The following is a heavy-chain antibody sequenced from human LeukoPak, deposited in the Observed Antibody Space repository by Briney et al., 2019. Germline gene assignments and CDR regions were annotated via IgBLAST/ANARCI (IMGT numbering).Heavy chain of an antibody. V-gene: IGHV3-21*01. CDR1: GFTFSSYS. D-gene: IGHD2/OR15-2a*01. Sequence: PGGSLGLSCAASGFTFSSYSMNWVRQAPGKGLEWVSSISSSSSYIYHADSVKGRFTISRDNAKNSLYLQMNSLRAEDTAVYYCARDFSVTSNDYWGQGTLVTVSS. J-gene: IGHJ4*02. CDR3: ARDFSVTSNDY. CDR2: ISSSSSYI.